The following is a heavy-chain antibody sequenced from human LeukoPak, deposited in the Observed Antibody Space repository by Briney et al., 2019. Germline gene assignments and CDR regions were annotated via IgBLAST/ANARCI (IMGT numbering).Heavy chain of an antibody. Sequence: GGSLRLSCAASGFTFSSYAMSWVRQAPGKGLEWVSGINGNGGGTYYADSVKGRFTISRDKSKNTLYLQMNSLRAEDTAVYYCAKDRGLYSGSHGFDYWGQGTLVTVSS. CDR1: GFTFSSYA. V-gene: IGHV3-23*01. CDR2: INGNGGGT. D-gene: IGHD1-26*01. CDR3: AKDRGLYSGSHGFDY. J-gene: IGHJ4*02.